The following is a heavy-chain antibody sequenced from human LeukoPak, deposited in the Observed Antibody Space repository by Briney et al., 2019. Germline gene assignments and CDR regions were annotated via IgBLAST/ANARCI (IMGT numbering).Heavy chain of an antibody. CDR1: GYNFTNYW. CDR3: ARAVVTAIPSWFDP. D-gene: IGHD2-21*02. Sequence: GESLKISCKGSGYNFTNYWIGWVRQMPGKGLEWMGIIYPGDSDTRYSPSFQGQVIISADKSISTAYLQWSSLKASDTAMYYCARAVVTAIPSWFDPWGQGTLVTVSS. CDR2: IYPGDSDT. V-gene: IGHV5-51*01. J-gene: IGHJ5*02.